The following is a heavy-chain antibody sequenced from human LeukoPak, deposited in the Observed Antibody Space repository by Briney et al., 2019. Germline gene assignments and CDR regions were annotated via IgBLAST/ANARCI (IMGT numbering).Heavy chain of an antibody. CDR1: GGSISSGSYY. J-gene: IGHJ4*02. CDR2: IYTSGST. CDR3: AREGSTPL. Sequence: SETLSLTCTASGGSISSGSYYWSWIRQPAGKGLEWIGRIYTSGSTNYNPSLKSRVTISVDTSKNQFSLKLSFVTAADTAVYYCAREGSTPLWGQGTLVTVSS. V-gene: IGHV4-61*02. D-gene: IGHD2-2*01.